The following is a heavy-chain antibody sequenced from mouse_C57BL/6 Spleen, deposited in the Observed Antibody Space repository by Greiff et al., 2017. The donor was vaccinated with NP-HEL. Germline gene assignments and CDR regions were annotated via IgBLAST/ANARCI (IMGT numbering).Heavy chain of an antibody. CDR1: GYTFTDYE. Sequence: QVQLQQSGAELVRPGASVTLSCKASGYTFTDYEMHWVKQTPVHGLEWIGAIDPETGGTAYNQKFKGKAILTADKSSSTAYLELRSLTSEDAAVYYCTRAGATVVALYWYFEVWGTGTTVTVSS. D-gene: IGHD1-1*01. J-gene: IGHJ1*03. CDR2: IDPETGGT. CDR3: TRAGATVVALYWYFEV. V-gene: IGHV1-15*01.